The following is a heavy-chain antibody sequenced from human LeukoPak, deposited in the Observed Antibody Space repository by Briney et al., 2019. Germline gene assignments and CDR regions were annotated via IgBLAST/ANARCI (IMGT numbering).Heavy chain of an antibody. J-gene: IGHJ4*02. Sequence: SETLSLTCTVSGGSIRSSSYYCGWIRQPPGKGLEWIGSIYYSGSTYYNASLKSRGTISVDTSKNQFSLKLNSVTAADTAVYFCARLVGAATDPFDYWGQGTLVTVSS. CDR3: ARLVGAATDPFDY. CDR2: IYYSGST. D-gene: IGHD1-26*01. CDR1: GGSIRSSSYY. V-gene: IGHV4-39*01.